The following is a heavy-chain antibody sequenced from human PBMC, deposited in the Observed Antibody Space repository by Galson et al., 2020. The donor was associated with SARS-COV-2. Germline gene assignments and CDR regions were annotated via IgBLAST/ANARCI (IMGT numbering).Heavy chain of an antibody. J-gene: IGHJ4*02. D-gene: IGHD5-12*01. V-gene: IGHV2-70*13. Sequence: SGPTLVKPTQTLTLTCTFSGFSLSTSGMSVTWIRQPPGRALEWLALIDWDDDKFYTTSLKTRLTISRDTSKSQVVLTLTNVDPADTATYYCTRSRNGYTHFDYWGQGTLVTVPS. CDR2: IDWDDDK. CDR3: TRSRNGYTHFDY. CDR1: GFSLSTSGMS.